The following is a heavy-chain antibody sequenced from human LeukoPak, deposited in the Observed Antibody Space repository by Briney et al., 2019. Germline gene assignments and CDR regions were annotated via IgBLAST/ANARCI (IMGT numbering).Heavy chain of an antibody. Sequence: ASVKVSCKASGYIFTGHYMHWLRQAPGQGLEWMGWIDPESGDTNYARKFQDKITMTRDTYMKTGYMELSSLRYDDTAVYYCAREEYSSGWYRGGWFDPWGQGTQVTVSS. J-gene: IGHJ5*02. V-gene: IGHV1-2*02. CDR2: IDPESGDT. D-gene: IGHD6-19*01. CDR3: AREEYSSGWYRGGWFDP. CDR1: GYIFTGHY.